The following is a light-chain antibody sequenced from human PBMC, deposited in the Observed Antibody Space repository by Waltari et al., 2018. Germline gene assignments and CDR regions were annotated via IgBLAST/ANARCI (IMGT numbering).Light chain of an antibody. Sequence: SYELPQPPSVSVSPGQTARLTCSGDALPQHYAYLFHQEPGQAPVLVICKDSERPSGLPEGCSVSSSGTRVRFNISGVQADDEANYYCQSADSSRNYWVFGGGTKLTVL. J-gene: IGLJ2*01. V-gene: IGLV3-25*03. CDR3: QSADSSRNYWV. CDR1: ALPQHY. CDR2: KDS.